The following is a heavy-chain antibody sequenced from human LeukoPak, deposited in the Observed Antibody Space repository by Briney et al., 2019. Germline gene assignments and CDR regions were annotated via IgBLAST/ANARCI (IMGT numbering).Heavy chain of an antibody. CDR1: GFTFDDYA. V-gene: IGHV3-9*01. J-gene: IGHJ4*02. CDR2: ITWNSGTI. CDR3: AKDIYPYQQHAVDY. D-gene: IGHD6-13*01. Sequence: GGSLRLSCAASGFTFDDYAMHWVRQAPGKGLEWVSGITWNSGTIAYADSVKGRFTISRDNAKNSLYLQMNSLRAEDTALYYCAKDIYPYQQHAVDYWGQGTLVTVSS.